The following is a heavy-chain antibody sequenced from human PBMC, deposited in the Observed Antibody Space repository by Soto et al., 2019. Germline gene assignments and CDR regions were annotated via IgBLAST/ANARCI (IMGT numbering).Heavy chain of an antibody. CDR2: INHSGST. CDR1: GGSFSGYY. Sequence: SETLSLTCAVYGGSFSGYYWSWIRQPPGKGLEWIGEINHSGSTNYNPSLKSRVTISVDTSKNQFSLKLSSVTAADTAVYYCARGRLYYDFWSGYFPSYFDYWGQGTLVTVYS. D-gene: IGHD3-3*01. J-gene: IGHJ4*02. CDR3: ARGRLYYDFWSGYFPSYFDY. V-gene: IGHV4-34*01.